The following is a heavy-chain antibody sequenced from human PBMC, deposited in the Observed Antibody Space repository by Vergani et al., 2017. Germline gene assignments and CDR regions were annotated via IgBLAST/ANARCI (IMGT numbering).Heavy chain of an antibody. Sequence: VQLVESGGGLVQPGGSMRLSCSASGLTLSSYGVHWVRQAPGRGLESVTFTRPHEDGAFYSASVRGRFTVSRDNSKNTLYLEMNRLNVDDTAIYYCGKTQGTVVGTWWFDPWGQGTPVTVSS. V-gene: IGHV3-30*02. J-gene: IGHJ5*02. CDR2: TRPHEDGA. CDR3: GKTQGTVVGTWWFDP. CDR1: GLTLSSYG. D-gene: IGHD1-7*01.